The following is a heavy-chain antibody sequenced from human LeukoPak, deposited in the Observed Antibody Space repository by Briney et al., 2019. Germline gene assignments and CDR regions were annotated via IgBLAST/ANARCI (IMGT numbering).Heavy chain of an antibody. J-gene: IGHJ4*02. D-gene: IGHD3-3*01. CDR2: ISSSGSTI. CDR1: GFTFSSYE. CDR3: ARTYPDYDFWSGYYRGAYYYDY. V-gene: IGHV3-48*03. Sequence: GRSLRLSCAASGFTFSSYEMNWVRQAPGKGLEWVSYISSSGSTIYYADSVKGRFTISRDNAKNSLYLQMNSLRAEDTAVYYCARTYPDYDFWSGYYRGAYYYDYWGQGTLVTVSS.